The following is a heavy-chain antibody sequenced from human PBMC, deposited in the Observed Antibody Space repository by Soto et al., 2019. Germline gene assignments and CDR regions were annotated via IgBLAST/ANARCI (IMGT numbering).Heavy chain of an antibody. CDR2: FSGSGGAT. D-gene: IGHD1-26*01. CDR1: GFIASNYA. CDR3: AKAVGDY. V-gene: IGHV3-23*01. Sequence: PGGSLRLSCAASGFIASNYAMSWVRQAPGKGLEWVSGFSGSGGATFYADSVKGRFTISRDSSKNTIYLQMDRLRADDTAVYYCAKAVGDYWGRGTLV. J-gene: IGHJ4*02.